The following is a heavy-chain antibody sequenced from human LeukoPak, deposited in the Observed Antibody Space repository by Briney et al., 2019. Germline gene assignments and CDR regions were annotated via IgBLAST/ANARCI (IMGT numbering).Heavy chain of an antibody. Sequence: PGGSLRLSCAASGFTFSSYAMHWVRQPPGKGLEWVAVISYDGSNKYYADSVKGRFTISRDNSKNTLYLQMNSLRAEDTAVYYCARDPAAGNYYYMDVWGKGTTVTVSS. D-gene: IGHD6-13*01. CDR1: GFTFSSYA. CDR3: ARDPAAGNYYYMDV. V-gene: IGHV3-30*01. J-gene: IGHJ6*03. CDR2: ISYDGSNK.